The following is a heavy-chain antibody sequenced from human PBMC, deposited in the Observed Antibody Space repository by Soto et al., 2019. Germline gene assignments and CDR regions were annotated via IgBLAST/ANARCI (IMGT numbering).Heavy chain of an antibody. D-gene: IGHD3-16*01. J-gene: IGHJ3*02. CDR2: IRSKASGGTV. CDR3: TGVLWGLGVFVT. CDR1: GFTFADYP. V-gene: IGHV3-49*03. Sequence: EVQLVESGGDLVQPGRSLRLSCTTSGFTFADYPVSWLRQAPGKGLEWVSFIRSKASGGTVEYAASVKGRFTMSRDDSKGSAYWKMNGWKTEDPAVYYFTGVLWGLGVFVTGGQG.